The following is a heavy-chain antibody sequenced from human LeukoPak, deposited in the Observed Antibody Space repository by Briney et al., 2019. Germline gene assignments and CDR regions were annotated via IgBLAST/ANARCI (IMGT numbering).Heavy chain of an antibody. J-gene: IGHJ2*01. V-gene: IGHV4-59*01. Sequence: SETLSLTRTVSGGSISSYYWSWIRQPPGKGLEWIGYIYYSGSTNYNPSLKSRVTISVDTSKNQFSLKLSSVTAADTAVYYCARVAAAITSLDWYFDLWGRGTLVTVSS. D-gene: IGHD6-13*01. CDR1: GGSISSYY. CDR3: ARVAAAITSLDWYFDL. CDR2: IYYSGST.